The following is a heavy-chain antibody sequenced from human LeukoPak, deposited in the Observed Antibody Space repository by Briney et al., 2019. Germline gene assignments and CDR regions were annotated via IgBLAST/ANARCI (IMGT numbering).Heavy chain of an antibody. CDR1: GFTFSSYG. V-gene: IGHV3-23*01. D-gene: IGHD1-26*01. CDR3: ARDSGTYGYYMDV. J-gene: IGHJ6*04. CDR2: ISGSGGST. Sequence: GGTLRLSCAASGFTFSSYGMSWVRQAPGKGLEWVSGISGSGGSTHYANSVTGRFTISRDNAKNSVYLQMNSLRVEDTAVYYCARDSGTYGYYMDVWGKGTTVTVSS.